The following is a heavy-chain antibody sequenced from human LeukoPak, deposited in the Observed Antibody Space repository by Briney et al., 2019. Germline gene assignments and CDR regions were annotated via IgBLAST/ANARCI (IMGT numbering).Heavy chain of an antibody. Sequence: SQTLSLTCTVSGGSISSGSYYWSWIRQPPGKRLEWVGESNDSGGTNYNPSLKSRVTISADKSKNQVSLRLTSVTAADTAVYYCARLSVIVGAALEYYYYYMDVWGQGTTVTVSS. J-gene: IGHJ6*03. CDR3: ARLSVIVGAALEYYYYYMDV. D-gene: IGHD1-26*01. V-gene: IGHV4-61*05. CDR2: SNDSGGT. CDR1: GGSISSGSYY.